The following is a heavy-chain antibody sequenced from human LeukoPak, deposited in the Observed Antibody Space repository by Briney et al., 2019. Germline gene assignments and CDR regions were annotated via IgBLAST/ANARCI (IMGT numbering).Heavy chain of an antibody. V-gene: IGHV4-39*01. CDR3: ARHTLVTSISTYNWFDP. J-gene: IGHJ5*02. Sequence: SETLSLACSVSGGSITSSDNYWGWIRQPPGKGLEWIGSIFYGGNTFYSPSLRSRVSISVDTSKNHCSLRLNSVTAADTAIYYCARHTLVTSISTYNWFDPWGQGTLVTVSS. D-gene: IGHD2-21*02. CDR1: GGSITSSDNY. CDR2: IFYGGNT.